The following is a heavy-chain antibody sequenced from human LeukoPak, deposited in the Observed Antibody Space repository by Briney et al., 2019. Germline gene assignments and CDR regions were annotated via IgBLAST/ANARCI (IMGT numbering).Heavy chain of an antibody. D-gene: IGHD6-13*01. V-gene: IGHV1-69*04. Sequence: SVKVSCKASGGTFSSYAISWVRQAPGQGLEWMGRIIPILGIANYAQKFQGRVTITADKSTSTAYMELSSLRSEDTAVYYCALSGAKPLAAAGNPPDYWGQGTLVTVSS. CDR1: GGTFSSYA. J-gene: IGHJ4*02. CDR2: IIPILGIA. CDR3: ALSGAKPLAAAGNPPDY.